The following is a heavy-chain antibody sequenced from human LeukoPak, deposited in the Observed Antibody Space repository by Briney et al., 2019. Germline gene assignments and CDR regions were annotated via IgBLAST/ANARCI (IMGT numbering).Heavy chain of an antibody. Sequence: PSETLSLTCTVSGGSISSYYWSWIRQPPGKGLEWIGFIDDSGRTNYNPSLKSRVTISVATSKNQFFLKLISESAADTAVYYCARHGGAYSFDYWGQGTLVTVSS. J-gene: IGHJ4*02. CDR2: IDDSGRT. V-gene: IGHV4-59*08. CDR3: ARHGGAYSFDY. CDR1: GGSISSYY. D-gene: IGHD2-21*01.